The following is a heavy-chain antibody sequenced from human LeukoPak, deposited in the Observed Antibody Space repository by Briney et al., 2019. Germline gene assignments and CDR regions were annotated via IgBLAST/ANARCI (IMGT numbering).Heavy chain of an antibody. J-gene: IGHJ5*02. CDR2: IYYSGST. CDR1: GGSLSSGGYY. CDR3: VILYYYDSRIDP. Sequence: TQSLTCTFSGGSLSSGGYYGSSIRRHPGKGRERIGYIYYSGSTYYNPSLKSRVTISVDTSKNQFSLRLSSVTAANTAVYYCVILYYYDSRIDPWGQGILVTVSS. V-gene: IGHV4-31*03. D-gene: IGHD3-22*01.